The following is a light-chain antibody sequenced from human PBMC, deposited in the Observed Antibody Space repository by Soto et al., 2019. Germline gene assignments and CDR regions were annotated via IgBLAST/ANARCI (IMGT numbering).Light chain of an antibody. CDR3: NSYAGSFNGV. CDR2: EVT. V-gene: IGLV2-8*01. Sequence: QSALTQPPSASGSPGQSVTISCTGTSSDVGGYNYVSWYQQHPGKAPKLMIYEVTKRPSGVPDRFSGSKSGNTASLTVSGLQAEDEADYYCNSYAGSFNGVFGGGTKLTVL. CDR1: SSDVGGYNY. J-gene: IGLJ3*02.